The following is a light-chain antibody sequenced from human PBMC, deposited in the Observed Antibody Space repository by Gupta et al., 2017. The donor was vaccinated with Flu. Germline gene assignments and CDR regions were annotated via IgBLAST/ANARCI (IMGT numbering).Light chain of an antibody. CDR1: QKIYNY. Sequence: PSYLSASVGDRVTITCRASQKIYNYLHWYQQKAGNAPKLLIYAASKVKSGIPSRFSGSESGTDFTLTITRLQPEDFAVYYCQQSDNAPWTFGEGTKVEIK. CDR3: QQSDNAPWT. V-gene: IGKV1-39*01. CDR2: AAS. J-gene: IGKJ1*01.